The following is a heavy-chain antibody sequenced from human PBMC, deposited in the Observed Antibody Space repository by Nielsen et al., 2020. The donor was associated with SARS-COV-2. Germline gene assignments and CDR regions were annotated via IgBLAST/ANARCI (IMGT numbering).Heavy chain of an antibody. CDR3: AKDHVGYYGSGSYY. CDR1: GFTFSSYA. V-gene: IGHV3-23*01. J-gene: IGHJ4*02. Sequence: GESLKISCADSGFTFSSYAMSWVRQAPGKGLEWVSAISGSGGSTYYTDSVKGRFTISRDNSKNTLYLQMNSLRAEDTAVYYCAKDHVGYYGSGSYYWGQGTLVTVSS. D-gene: IGHD3-10*01. CDR2: ISGSGGST.